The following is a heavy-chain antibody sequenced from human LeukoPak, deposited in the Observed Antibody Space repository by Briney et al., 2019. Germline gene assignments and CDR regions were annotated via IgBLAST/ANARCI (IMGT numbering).Heavy chain of an antibody. CDR1: GGSISSYY. V-gene: IGHV4-59*08. J-gene: IGHJ4*02. CDR3: ARGVPDYDSSGYYLYY. CDR2: IYYSGST. D-gene: IGHD3-22*01. Sequence: SETLSLTCTVSGGSISSYYWSWIRQPPGKGLEWIGYIYYSGSTNYNPSLKSRVTISVDTSKNQFSLKLSSVTAADTAVYYCARGVPDYDSSGYYLYYWGQGTLVTVSS.